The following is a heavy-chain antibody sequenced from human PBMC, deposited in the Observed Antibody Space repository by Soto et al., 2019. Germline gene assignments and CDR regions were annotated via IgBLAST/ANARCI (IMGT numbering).Heavy chain of an antibody. D-gene: IGHD2-15*01. V-gene: IGHV3-23*01. Sequence: EVQLFESGGGLVEPGESLRLSCAASGFIFKDFAMSWVRQAPGKGLEWVSTITTSDDITYSADSVRGRFTIPRDNSANALVLQMSSLRGDDTATYYCTKGDSSGYFDPSAGYSTPDHWGQGTLVSVSS. CDR2: ITTSDDIT. CDR1: GFIFKDFA. CDR3: TKGDSSGYFDPSAGYSTPDH. J-gene: IGHJ5*02.